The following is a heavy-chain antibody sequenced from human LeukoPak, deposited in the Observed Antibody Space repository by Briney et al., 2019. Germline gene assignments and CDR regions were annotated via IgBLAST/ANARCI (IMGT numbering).Heavy chain of an antibody. CDR1: GTSISSYY. J-gene: IGHJ4*02. Sequence: SETLSLTCTVSGTSISSYYWSWIRQPPGKGLEWIGYIYYSGSTNYNASLKSRVTISQDTSKNQLYLRLTSVTAADTAVYYCARAPTLTTLDYWGQGTLVTVSS. CDR3: ARAPTLTTLDY. CDR2: IYYSGST. D-gene: IGHD4-11*01. V-gene: IGHV4-59*01.